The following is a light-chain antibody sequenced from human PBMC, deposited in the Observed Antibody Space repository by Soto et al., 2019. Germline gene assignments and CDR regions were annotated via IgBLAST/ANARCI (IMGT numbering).Light chain of an antibody. CDR1: SSDIGSYNS. V-gene: IGLV2-14*01. J-gene: IGLJ3*02. CDR3: SSYTSNIV. Sequence: QSALTQPASVSGSPGQSITISCTGTSSDIGSYNSVSWYQQHPGKAPKLMIYEVNNRPSGVSNRFSGSKSGNTASLTISELQAEDEADYYCSSYTSNIVFGGGTKLTVL. CDR2: EVN.